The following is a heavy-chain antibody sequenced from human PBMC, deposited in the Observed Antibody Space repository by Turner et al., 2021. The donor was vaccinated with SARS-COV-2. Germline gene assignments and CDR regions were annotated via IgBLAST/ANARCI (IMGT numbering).Heavy chain of an antibody. V-gene: IGHV4-39*01. CDR2: TYYSGST. Sequence: QPQLQESGPGLVKPSETLSLTCPFSGGPISSRSYYWGWIRLPPGKGREWIGSTYYSGSTYYNPSLKSRVTISVDTSKNQFSLKLSSVSAADTAVYYCARLVRRAEYYFDYWGQGTLVTVSS. CDR1: GGPISSRSYY. D-gene: IGHD3-10*01. CDR3: ARLVRRAEYYFDY. J-gene: IGHJ4*02.